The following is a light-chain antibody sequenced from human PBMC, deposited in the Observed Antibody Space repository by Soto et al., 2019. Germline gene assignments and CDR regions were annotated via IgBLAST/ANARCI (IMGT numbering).Light chain of an antibody. Sequence: EIALTQSPGTLSLSPGERATLSCRASQSVSSTHLAWYQQKPGQAPRLLIYDASTRATGIPDRFSGSGSGTDFTLTISRLEPEDFAVYCCQQFDGSLWTFGPGTKVDIK. CDR1: QSVSSTH. J-gene: IGKJ1*01. CDR2: DAS. V-gene: IGKV3-20*01. CDR3: QQFDGSLWT.